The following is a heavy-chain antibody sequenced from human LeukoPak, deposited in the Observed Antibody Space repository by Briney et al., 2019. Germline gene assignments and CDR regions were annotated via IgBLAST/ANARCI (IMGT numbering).Heavy chain of an antibody. CDR3: ARGRIYYYDSSGYCDY. V-gene: IGHV3-48*03. CDR1: GFTFSSYE. CDR2: ISSSGSTI. Sequence: GGSLRLSCAASGFTFSSYEMNWVRQAPGKGLEWVSYISSSGSTIYYADSVKGRFTISRDNAKNSLYLQMNSLRAEDTAVYYCARGRIYYYDSSGYCDYWGQGTLVTVSS. J-gene: IGHJ4*02. D-gene: IGHD3-22*01.